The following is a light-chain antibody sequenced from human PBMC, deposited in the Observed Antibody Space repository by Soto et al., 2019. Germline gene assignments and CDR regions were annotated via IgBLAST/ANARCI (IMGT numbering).Light chain of an antibody. Sequence: EMVLTQYPGTLSLSPGERSTLSCRASQSVTNNYLAWYQQKPSQAPRLLIFGASSRAAGIPDRFSGSGSGTDFTLAIGRLEPEDFAVYYCQQYGRSPWTFGQGTKVDVK. CDR2: GAS. CDR3: QQYGRSPWT. V-gene: IGKV3-20*01. CDR1: QSVTNNY. J-gene: IGKJ1*01.